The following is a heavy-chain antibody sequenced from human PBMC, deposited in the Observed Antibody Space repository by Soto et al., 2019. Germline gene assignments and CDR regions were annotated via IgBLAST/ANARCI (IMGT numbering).Heavy chain of an antibody. CDR2: IIPIFGTA. V-gene: IGHV1-69*01. CDR3: ARGWGYDSNDYYYAY. J-gene: IGHJ4*02. Sequence: QVQLGKSGPEVRNPGSSGKVSCKASEGTLSRLATGGWRKAPGKGFGWMGGIIPIFGTANHAQKFQGRVTIIADESTSTVYMELSSLRSEDTAMYYCARGWGYDSNDYYYAYWGQGTLVIVSS. D-gene: IGHD3-22*01. CDR1: EGTLSRLA.